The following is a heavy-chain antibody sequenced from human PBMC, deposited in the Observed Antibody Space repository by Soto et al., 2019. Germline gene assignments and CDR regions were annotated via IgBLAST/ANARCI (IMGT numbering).Heavy chain of an antibody. D-gene: IGHD2-15*01. Sequence: GALRLSCAASGFTFSDYYMSWIRQAPGKGLEWVSYISSSSSYTNYADSVKGRFTISRDNAKNSLYLQMNSLRAEDTAVYYCARDWVSCSGGSCYSSSIFFAYWGQGTLVTVSS. CDR3: ARDWVSCSGGSCYSSSIFFAY. CDR2: ISSSSSYT. CDR1: GFTFSDYY. J-gene: IGHJ4*02. V-gene: IGHV3-11*06.